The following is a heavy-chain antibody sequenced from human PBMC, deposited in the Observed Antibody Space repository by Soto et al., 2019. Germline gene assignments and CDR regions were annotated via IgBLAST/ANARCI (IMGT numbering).Heavy chain of an antibody. Sequence: GGSRRSSCAASGFTFSSYEMNWVRQAPGKGLEWVSYISSSGSTIYYADSVKGRFTISRDNAKNSLYLQMNSLRAEDTAVYYCARAGHYDFWSGSGGFDPWGQGTLVTVSS. CDR1: GFTFSSYE. CDR3: ARAGHYDFWSGSGGFDP. D-gene: IGHD3-3*01. J-gene: IGHJ5*02. V-gene: IGHV3-48*03. CDR2: ISSSGSTI.